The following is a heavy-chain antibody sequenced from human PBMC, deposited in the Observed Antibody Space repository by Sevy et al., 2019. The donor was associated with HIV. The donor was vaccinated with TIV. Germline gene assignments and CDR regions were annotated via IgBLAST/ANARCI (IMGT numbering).Heavy chain of an antibody. Sequence: QSQTLSLTCAVYGGSFSGYYWNWIRQSPGKGLEWIGEINHSGSTHYNPSLKSRVTISVDTSKNQFSLRLNSVTAADRAVYYCARAPPVVVVPGAPSWFDPSGQGTLVTVSS. V-gene: IGHV4-34*01. CDR3: ARAPPVVVVPGAPSWFDP. CDR2: INHSGST. D-gene: IGHD2-2*01. CDR1: GGSFSGYY. J-gene: IGHJ5*02.